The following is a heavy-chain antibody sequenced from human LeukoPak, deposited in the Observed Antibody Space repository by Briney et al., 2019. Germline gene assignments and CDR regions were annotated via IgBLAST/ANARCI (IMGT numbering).Heavy chain of an antibody. CDR1: GGTFSSYA. Sequence: SVKVSCKASGGTFSSYAISWVRQAPGQGLEWMGRIIPILGIANYAQKFQGRVTITADKSTSTAYMELSSLRSEDTAVYYCARETTYYYDSSGYSGYNFDSWGEGTLFTVSS. CDR2: IIPILGIA. CDR3: ARETTYYYDSSGYSGYNFDS. J-gene: IGHJ4*02. D-gene: IGHD3-22*01. V-gene: IGHV1-69*10.